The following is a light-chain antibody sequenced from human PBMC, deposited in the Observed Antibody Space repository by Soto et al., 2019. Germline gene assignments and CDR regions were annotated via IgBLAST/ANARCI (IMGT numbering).Light chain of an antibody. CDR1: RSDVGGYNY. CDR3: CSYAGSYTVV. Sequence: QSALTQPRSVSGSPGQSVTISCTGTRSDVGGYNYVSWYQQHPGKAPKLMIYDVNKRPSGVPDRFSGSKSGNTASLTLSGLQAEDEDDYYCCSYAGSYTVVFGGGTKLTVL. CDR2: DVN. V-gene: IGLV2-11*01. J-gene: IGLJ2*01.